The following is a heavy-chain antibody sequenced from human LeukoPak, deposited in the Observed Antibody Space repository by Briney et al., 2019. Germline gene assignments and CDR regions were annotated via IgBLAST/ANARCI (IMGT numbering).Heavy chain of an antibody. CDR1: GYTFTGYY. Sequence: ASVKVSCKASGYTFTGYYMHWVRQAPGQGLEWMGWINPNSGGTNYAQKFQGRVTMTRDTSISTAYMELSRLRSDDTAVYYCARDGQEGYSSGWYWDYYYHYMDVWGKGTTVTVSS. CDR2: INPNSGGT. J-gene: IGHJ6*03. CDR3: ARDGQEGYSSGWYWDYYYHYMDV. D-gene: IGHD6-19*01. V-gene: IGHV1-2*02.